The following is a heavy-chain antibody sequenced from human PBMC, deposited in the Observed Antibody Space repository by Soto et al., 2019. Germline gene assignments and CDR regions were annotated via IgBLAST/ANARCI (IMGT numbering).Heavy chain of an antibody. CDR1: GFTFSSYA. J-gene: IGHJ4*02. CDR3: VKGWPIRSIVALGFDY. D-gene: IGHD5-12*01. CDR2: ISYDGSNK. Sequence: PGGSLRLSCAAFGFTFSSYAMHWVRQAPGKGLEWVAVISYDGSNKYYGDFVKGRFTISRDKSKNTLYLQMNSLRAEDTAVYYCVKGWPIRSIVALGFDYWGQGALVTVSS. V-gene: IGHV3-30*18.